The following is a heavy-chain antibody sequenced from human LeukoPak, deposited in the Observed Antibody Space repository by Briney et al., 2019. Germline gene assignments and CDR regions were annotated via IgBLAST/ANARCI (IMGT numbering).Heavy chain of an antibody. CDR1: GYTFTGYY. CDR3: ARDYVHYDYVWGSYRLNY. J-gene: IGHJ4*02. CDR2: INPNSGGT. Sequence: ASVEVSCKASGYTFTGYYMHWMRQAPGQGLEWMGRINPNSGGTNYAQKFQGRVTMTRDTSISTAYMELSRLRSDDTAVYYCARDYVHYDYVWGSYRLNYWGQGTLVTASS. D-gene: IGHD3-16*02. V-gene: IGHV1-2*06.